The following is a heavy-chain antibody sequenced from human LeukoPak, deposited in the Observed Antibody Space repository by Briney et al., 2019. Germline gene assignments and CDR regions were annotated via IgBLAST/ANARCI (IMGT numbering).Heavy chain of an antibody. CDR2: ISWNSGSI. Sequence: PGGSLRLSCAASGFTFDDYAMHWVRQAPGKGLEWVSGISWNSGSIGYADSVKGRFTISRDNAKNSLYLQMNSLRAEDTALYYCAKAPEESIAAAGTDAFDIWGQGTMVTVSS. V-gene: IGHV3-9*01. CDR3: AKAPEESIAAAGTDAFDI. D-gene: IGHD6-13*01. CDR1: GFTFDDYA. J-gene: IGHJ3*02.